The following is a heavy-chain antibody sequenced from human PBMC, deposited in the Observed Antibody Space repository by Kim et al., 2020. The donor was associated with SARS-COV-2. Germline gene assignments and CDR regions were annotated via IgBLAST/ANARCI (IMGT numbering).Heavy chain of an antibody. CDR3: GTSSSPDDAFDI. J-gene: IGHJ3*02. D-gene: IGHD6-6*01. V-gene: IGHV3-33*01. Sequence: YYPHTVKGRFTISRDNSRNTLYLQMNSLRAEDTAVYYCGTSSSPDDAFDIWGQGTMVTVSS.